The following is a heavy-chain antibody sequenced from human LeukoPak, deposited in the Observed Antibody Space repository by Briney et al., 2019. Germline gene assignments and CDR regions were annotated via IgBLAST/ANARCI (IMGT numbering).Heavy chain of an antibody. Sequence: PSETLSLTCSVSGGSISSGSYYWSWIRQPAGKGLEWIGRIYTSGSTNYNPSLKSRVTISVDTSKNQFSLKLSSVTAADTAVYYCARDRSGSYGWYFDLWGRGTLVTVSS. J-gene: IGHJ2*01. V-gene: IGHV4-61*02. CDR1: GGSISSGSYY. CDR2: IYTSGST. CDR3: ARDRSGSYGWYFDL. D-gene: IGHD1-26*01.